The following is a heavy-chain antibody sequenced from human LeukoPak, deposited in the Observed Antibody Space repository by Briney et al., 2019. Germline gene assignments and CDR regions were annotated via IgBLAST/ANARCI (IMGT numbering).Heavy chain of an antibody. V-gene: IGHV6-1*01. Sequence: SQTLSLTCAISGDSFSSNSAAWNWIRQSPSRGLEWLGRTYYRSKWYNDYAVSLKSRITINPDTSKNQFSLQLNSVTPEDTAVYFCAGERNYGSGSYYPFHYWGQGSLVTVSS. D-gene: IGHD3-10*01. CDR2: TYYRSKWYN. CDR1: GDSFSSNSAA. CDR3: AGERNYGSGSYYPFHY. J-gene: IGHJ4*02.